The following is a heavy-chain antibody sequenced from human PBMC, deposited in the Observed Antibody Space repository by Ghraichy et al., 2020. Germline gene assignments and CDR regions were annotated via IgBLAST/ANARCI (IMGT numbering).Heavy chain of an antibody. CDR2: ISWNSGSI. CDR3: AKDGHGGDAYYYGMDV. Sequence: ALKLSCAASGFTFDDYAMHWVRQAPGKDLEWVSGISWNSGSIGYADSVKGRFTISRDNAKNSLYLQMNSLRAEDTALYYCAKDGHGGDAYYYGMDVWGQGTTVTVSS. CDR1: GFTFDDYA. D-gene: IGHD2-21*01. V-gene: IGHV3-9*01. J-gene: IGHJ6*02.